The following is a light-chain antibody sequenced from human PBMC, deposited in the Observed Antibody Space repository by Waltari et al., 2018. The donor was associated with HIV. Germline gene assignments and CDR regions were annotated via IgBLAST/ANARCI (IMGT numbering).Light chain of an antibody. CDR1: RSDVGTYNR. V-gene: IGLV2-18*02. CDR2: EVS. Sequence: QSALTQPPSVSGSPGQSVTIPCTGTRSDVGTYNRVSWYPQPPGTAPKVVIYEVSNRPSGVPDRFSGSKSGNTASLTISGLQAEDEADYYCSSFTTSSTLIFGGGTRLTVL. CDR3: SSFTTSSTLI. J-gene: IGLJ2*01.